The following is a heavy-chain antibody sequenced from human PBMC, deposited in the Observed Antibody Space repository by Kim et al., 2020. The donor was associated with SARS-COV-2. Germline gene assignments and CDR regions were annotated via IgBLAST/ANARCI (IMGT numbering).Heavy chain of an antibody. V-gene: IGHV4-30-4*01. CDR2: IYYSGST. J-gene: IGHJ4*02. CDR1: GGSISSGDYY. Sequence: SETLSLTCTVSGGSISSGDYYWSWIRQPPGKGLEWIGYIYYSGSTYYNPSLKSRVTISVDTSKNQFSLKLSSVTAADTAVYYCARVLRFLEWSNYFDYWGQGTLVTVSS. D-gene: IGHD3-3*01. CDR3: ARVLRFLEWSNYFDY.